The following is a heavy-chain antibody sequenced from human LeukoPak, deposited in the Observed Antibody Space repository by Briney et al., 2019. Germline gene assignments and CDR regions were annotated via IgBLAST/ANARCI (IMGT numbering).Heavy chain of an antibody. CDR1: GFTVSSNS. CDR2: IKSKTDGGTT. Sequence: GGSLRLSCTVSGFTVSSNSMSWVRQAPGKGLEWVGRIKSKTDGGTTDYAAPVKGRFTISRDDSKNTLYLQMNSLKTEDTAVYYCTTDTATDDYWGQGTLVTVSS. V-gene: IGHV3-15*01. J-gene: IGHJ4*02. CDR3: TTDTATDDY. D-gene: IGHD5-18*01.